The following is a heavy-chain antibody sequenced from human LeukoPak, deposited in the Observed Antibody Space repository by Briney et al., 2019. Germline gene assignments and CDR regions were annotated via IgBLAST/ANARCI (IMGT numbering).Heavy chain of an antibody. CDR3: ARDLRSSGWYYFDY. Sequence: RGSLRLSCAASGFTFSSYSMNWVRQAPGKGLEWVSSISSSSTYIYYADSVKGRFTISRDNAKNSLYLQMNSLRAEDTAVYYCARDLRSSGWYYFDYWGQGILVTASS. V-gene: IGHV3-21*01. CDR1: GFTFSSYS. D-gene: IGHD6-19*01. J-gene: IGHJ4*02. CDR2: ISSSSTYI.